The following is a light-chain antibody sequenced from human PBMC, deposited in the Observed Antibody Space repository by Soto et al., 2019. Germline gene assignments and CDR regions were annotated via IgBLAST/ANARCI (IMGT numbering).Light chain of an antibody. CDR3: LQDYNLPRS. Sequence: PMTNAPSSASTYMENIVTIICRASQRINIYLNWYRQKPGKAPELLIYSASSLQSGVPSRFSGSGSGTDFTLTISSLQPEDFATYYCLQDYNLPRSFGQGSKV. V-gene: IGKV1-6*01. CDR2: SAS. CDR1: QRINIY. J-gene: IGKJ1*01.